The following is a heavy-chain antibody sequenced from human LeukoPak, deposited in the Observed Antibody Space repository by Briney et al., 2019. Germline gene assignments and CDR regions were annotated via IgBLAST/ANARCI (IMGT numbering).Heavy chain of an antibody. V-gene: IGHV4-39*01. J-gene: IGHJ4*02. CDR1: GGSISSSSYY. CDR2: IYYSGST. CDR3: ASRPLAVAGTYFDY. Sequence: SETLSLTCTVSGGSISSSSYYWGWIRQPPGKGLEWIGSIYYSGSTYYNPSLKSRVTISVDTSKNQFSLKLSSVTAADTAVYYCASRPLAVAGTYFDYWGQGTLVTVSS. D-gene: IGHD6-19*01.